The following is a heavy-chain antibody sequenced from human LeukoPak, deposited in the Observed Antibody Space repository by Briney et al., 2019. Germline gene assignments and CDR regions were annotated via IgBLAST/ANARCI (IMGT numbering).Heavy chain of an antibody. V-gene: IGHV1-18*01. D-gene: IGHD1-26*01. Sequence: ASVKVSCKASGYTFTSYGISWVRQAPGQGLEWMGWISAYNGNTNYAQKLQGRVTMTTDASTSTAYMELSSLRSEDTAVYYCARSRIVGSAGPFDYWGQGTLVTVSS. CDR1: GYTFTSYG. CDR2: ISAYNGNT. CDR3: ARSRIVGSAGPFDY. J-gene: IGHJ4*02.